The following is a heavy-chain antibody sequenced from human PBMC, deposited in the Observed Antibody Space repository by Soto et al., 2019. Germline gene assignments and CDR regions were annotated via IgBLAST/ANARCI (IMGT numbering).Heavy chain of an antibody. CDR2: INAGIDNT. D-gene: IGHD1-26*01. CDR3: ARGGSLYWYFDL. Sequence: QVQLVQSGAEVKKPGASVKVSCKASGYTFTSYAMHWVHQAPGQRLEWMGWINAGIDNTKYSQKFQGRVTITRDQSSSTAYMELSRLRSEDTAVYYCARGGSLYWYFDLWGRGTLVTVSS. CDR1: GYTFTSYA. V-gene: IGHV1-3*01. J-gene: IGHJ2*01.